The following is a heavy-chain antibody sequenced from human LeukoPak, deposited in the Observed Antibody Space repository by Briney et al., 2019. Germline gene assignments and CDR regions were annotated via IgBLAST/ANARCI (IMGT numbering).Heavy chain of an antibody. J-gene: IGHJ5*02. CDR3: ARSKGDQWLVEEAWFDP. Sequence: SVKVSCKASGGTFSSYAINWVRQAPGQGLEWMGGIIPIFGTPNYAQKFQGRVTIIANESTNTAYMELSSLRSEDTAMYYCARSKGDQWLVEEAWFDPWGQGTLVTVSS. D-gene: IGHD6-19*01. CDR1: GGTFSSYA. CDR2: IIPIFGTP. V-gene: IGHV1-69*13.